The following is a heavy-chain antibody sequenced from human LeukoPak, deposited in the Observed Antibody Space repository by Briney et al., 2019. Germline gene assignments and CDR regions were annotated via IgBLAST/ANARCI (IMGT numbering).Heavy chain of an antibody. D-gene: IGHD3-9*01. J-gene: IGHJ4*02. Sequence: GGSLRLSCAASGFTFSSYGMHWVCQAPGKGLEWVAFIRYDGSNKYYADSVKGRFTISRDNSKNTLYLQMNSLRAEDTAVYYCAKGLNAWILTGYLDYWGQGTLVTVSS. CDR2: IRYDGSNK. CDR1: GFTFSSYG. CDR3: AKGLNAWILTGYLDY. V-gene: IGHV3-30*02.